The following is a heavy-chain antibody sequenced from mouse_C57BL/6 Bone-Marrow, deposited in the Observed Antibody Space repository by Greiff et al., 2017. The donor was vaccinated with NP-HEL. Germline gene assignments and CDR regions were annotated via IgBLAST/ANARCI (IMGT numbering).Heavy chain of an antibody. V-gene: IGHV1-80*01. CDR3: ANYYYGSSYPYWYCDV. CDR1: GYAFSSYW. D-gene: IGHD1-1*01. Sequence: VQLQQSGAELVKPGASVKISCKASGYAFSSYWMNWVKQRPGKGLEWIGQIYPGDGDTNYNGKFKGKATLTADKSSSTAYMQLSSLTSEDSAVYFCANYYYGSSYPYWYCDVWGTGTTVTVSS. J-gene: IGHJ1*03. CDR2: IYPGDGDT.